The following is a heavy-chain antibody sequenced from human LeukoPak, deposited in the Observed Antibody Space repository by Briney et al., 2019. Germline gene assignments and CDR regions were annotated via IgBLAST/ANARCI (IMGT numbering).Heavy chain of an antibody. V-gene: IGHV1-18*01. CDR2: ISAYNGNT. CDR3: ARVYCSGGSCYNRHFGY. CDR1: GYTFTSYG. J-gene: IGHJ4*02. D-gene: IGHD2-15*01. Sequence: GASVKVSCKASGYTFTSYGISWVRQAPGQGLEWMGWISAYNGNTNYAQKLQGRVTMTTDTSTSTAYMELRSLRSDDTAVYYCARVYCSGGSCYNRHFGYWGQGTLVAVSS.